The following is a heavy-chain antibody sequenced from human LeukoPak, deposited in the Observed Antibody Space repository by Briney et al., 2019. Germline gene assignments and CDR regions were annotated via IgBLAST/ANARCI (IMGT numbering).Heavy chain of an antibody. CDR1: GFTVSTNY. CDR2: IYRDGNT. Sequence: PGGSLRLSCAASGFTVSTNYMSWVRQAPGKGLKWVSVIYRDGNTYYADSVKGRFTISRNNSKNTLYLQMNSLRAEDTAVYYCASLPTPFIALDYWGQGTLVTVSS. V-gene: IGHV3-66*01. D-gene: IGHD3-16*02. J-gene: IGHJ4*02. CDR3: ASLPTPFIALDY.